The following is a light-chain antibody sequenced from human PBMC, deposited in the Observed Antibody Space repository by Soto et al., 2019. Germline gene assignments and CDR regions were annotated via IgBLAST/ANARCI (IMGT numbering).Light chain of an antibody. V-gene: IGKV1-5*01. J-gene: IGKJ2*01. Sequence: DIPMTQSPSTLSASVGDRVTITCRASQSINFWLAWFQQKPGKAPSLLIYDASSLENGVPSRFSGSGSGTEFTLTISSLQPDDFATYYCQQYNDYLFTFGQGTKLEIK. CDR3: QQYNDYLFT. CDR2: DAS. CDR1: QSINFW.